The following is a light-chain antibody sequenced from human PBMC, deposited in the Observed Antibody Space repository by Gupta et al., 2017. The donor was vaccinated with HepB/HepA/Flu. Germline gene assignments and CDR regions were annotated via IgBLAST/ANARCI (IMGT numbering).Light chain of an antibody. CDR1: SSNTGNNA. CDR2: SNN. CDR3: ATWDDSLNGVI. Sequence: QSVLTQPPSVSDVAGQRVTISCSGSSSNTGNNAVNWYHQHPGSAPRLIIYSNNMRPSAVSDRFSGSKSGTSASLAIRGLQSEDEAHYYCATWDDSLNGVIFGGGTQLTVL. V-gene: IGLV1-36*01. J-gene: IGLJ2*01.